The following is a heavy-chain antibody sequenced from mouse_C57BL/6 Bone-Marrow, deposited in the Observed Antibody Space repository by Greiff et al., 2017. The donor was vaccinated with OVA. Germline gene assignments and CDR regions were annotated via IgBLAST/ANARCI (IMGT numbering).Heavy chain of an antibody. CDR1: GYAFSSSW. V-gene: IGHV1-82*01. D-gene: IGHD1-1*01. CDR2: IYPGDGDT. J-gene: IGHJ2*01. Sequence: VKLMESGPELVKPGASVKISCKASGYAFSSSWMNWVKQRPGKGLEWIGRIYPGDGDTNYNGKFKGKATLTADKSSSTAYMQLSSLTSEDSAVYVCARLTTVGYWGQGTTLTVSS. CDR3: ARLTTVGY.